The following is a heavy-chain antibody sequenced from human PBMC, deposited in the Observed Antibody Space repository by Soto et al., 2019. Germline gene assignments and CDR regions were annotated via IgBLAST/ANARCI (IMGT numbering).Heavy chain of an antibody. CDR1: GGTFSSYA. Sequence: ASVKVSCKASGGTFSSYAISWVRQAPGQGLEWMGGIIPIFGTANYAQKFQGRVTITADESTSTAYMELSSLRSEDTAVYYCARRARSSGYYYVIDYCGQGTLVTVSS. CDR2: IIPIFGTA. V-gene: IGHV1-69*13. CDR3: ARRARSSGYYYVIDY. D-gene: IGHD3-22*01. J-gene: IGHJ4*02.